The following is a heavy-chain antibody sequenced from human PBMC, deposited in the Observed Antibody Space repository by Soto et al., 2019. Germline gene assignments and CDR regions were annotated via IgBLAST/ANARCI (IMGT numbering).Heavy chain of an antibody. CDR2: IIPIFGTA. D-gene: IGHD6-19*01. CDR3: ARAGSSGWYGDDY. V-gene: IGHV1-69*06. Sequence: SVKVSCQASGGTFSSYAISWVRPAPGQGLEWMGGIIPIFGTANYAQKFQGRVTITADKSTSTAYMELSSLRSEDTAVYYCARAGSSGWYGDDYWGQGTLVTVSS. CDR1: GGTFSSYA. J-gene: IGHJ4*02.